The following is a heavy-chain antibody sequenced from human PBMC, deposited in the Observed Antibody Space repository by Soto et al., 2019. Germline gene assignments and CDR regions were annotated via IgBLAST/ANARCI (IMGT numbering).Heavy chain of an antibody. CDR2: IIPIFGTA. V-gene: IGHV1-69*13. CDR3: AYSSSEHQNYNWFDP. J-gene: IGHJ5*02. Sequence: GASVKVSCKASGGTFSSYAISWVRQAPRQGLEWMGGIIPIFGTANYAQKFQGRVTITADESTSTAYMELSSLRSEDTAVYYCAYSSSEHQNYNWFDPWGQGTLVTVSS. CDR1: GGTFSSYA. D-gene: IGHD6-13*01.